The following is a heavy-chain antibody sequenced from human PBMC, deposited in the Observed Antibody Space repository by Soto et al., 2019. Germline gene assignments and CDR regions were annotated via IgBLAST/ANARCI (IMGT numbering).Heavy chain of an antibody. Sequence: GASVKVSCKASGYTFTTFGISWVRRAPGQGLEWMGWIDPKNGNTKDAQKFQGRVTMTTDTSTSTAYMELRSLRSDDTAVYYCAKEYCDSSRCFLPDYWGQGALVTAPQ. J-gene: IGHJ4*02. CDR1: GYTFTTFG. CDR3: AKEYCDSSRCFLPDY. CDR2: IDPKNGNT. V-gene: IGHV1-18*01. D-gene: IGHD2-2*01.